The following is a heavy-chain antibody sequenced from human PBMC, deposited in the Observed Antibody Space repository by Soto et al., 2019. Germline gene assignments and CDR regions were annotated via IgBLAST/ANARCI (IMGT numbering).Heavy chain of an antibody. D-gene: IGHD3-3*01. J-gene: IGHJ4*02. CDR3: ASLSAPIDY. Sequence: EAPLVESGGGLVQPGGSLRLSCEVSGFTFSSYWMHWVRQAPGKGLVWVSHISPDGDMTAYADSVRGRFSISRDNIKNTLYLHMKSLRAEDTAVYFCASLSAPIDYCGQGTLVTVSS. CDR2: ISPDGDMT. CDR1: GFTFSSYW. V-gene: IGHV3-74*01.